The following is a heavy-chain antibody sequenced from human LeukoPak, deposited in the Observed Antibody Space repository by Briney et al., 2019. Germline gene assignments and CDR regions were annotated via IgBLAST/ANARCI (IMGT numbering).Heavy chain of an antibody. CDR2: IYYSGST. D-gene: IGHD3-10*01. V-gene: IGHV4-30-4*01. J-gene: IGHJ6*02. Sequence: SETLSLTCTVSGGSISSGDYYWSWIRQPPGKGLEWIGYIYYSGSTYYNPSLKSRVTISVDTSKNQFPLKLSSVTAADTAVYYCARDAPLYYGSGSYSPTYGMDVWGQGTTVTVSS. CDR3: ARDAPLYYGSGSYSPTYGMDV. CDR1: GGSISSGDYY.